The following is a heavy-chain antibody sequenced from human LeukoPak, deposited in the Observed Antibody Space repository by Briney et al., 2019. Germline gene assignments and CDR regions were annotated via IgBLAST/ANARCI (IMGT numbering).Heavy chain of an antibody. Sequence: ASVKVSCKTSRYTFTAYYMHWVRQAPGQGLEWMGWINPNSGGTNYAQKFQGRVTMTRDTSITTAYMELSRLRSDDTAVYYCARGPIVVVPAAKGSGWFDPWGQGTLVTVSS. CDR2: INPNSGGT. V-gene: IGHV1-2*02. CDR1: RYTFTAYY. D-gene: IGHD2-2*01. J-gene: IGHJ5*02. CDR3: ARGPIVVVPAAKGSGWFDP.